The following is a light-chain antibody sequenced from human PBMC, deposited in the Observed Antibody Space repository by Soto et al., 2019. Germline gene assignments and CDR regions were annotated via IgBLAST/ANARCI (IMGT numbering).Light chain of an antibody. J-gene: IGLJ3*02. CDR3: SSYTSSSTLAV. CDR2: EVS. V-gene: IGLV2-14*01. Sequence: QSVLTQPASVSGSPGQSITISCTGTSSDVGGYNYVSWYQQHPGKAPKLMIYEVSNRPSGVSNRFSGSKSGNTASLTISGRQAEDEADYYCSSYTSSSTLAVFGGGTKLTVL. CDR1: SSDVGGYNY.